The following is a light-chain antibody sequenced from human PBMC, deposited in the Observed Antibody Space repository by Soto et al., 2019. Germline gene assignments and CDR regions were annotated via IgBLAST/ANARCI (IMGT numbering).Light chain of an antibody. CDR3: QQYYSNPRT. CDR2: WAS. CDR1: QSLLYSSDNKNY. J-gene: IGKJ1*01. Sequence: DIVMTQSPDSLAVSLGERATINCRSSQSLLYSSDNKNYLAWFQQKPGQPPKLLIYWASIRQSGVPDRFSGSGSGTDFTLTISSLQAEDVAVYYCQQYYSNPRTFGQGTKVEIK. V-gene: IGKV4-1*01.